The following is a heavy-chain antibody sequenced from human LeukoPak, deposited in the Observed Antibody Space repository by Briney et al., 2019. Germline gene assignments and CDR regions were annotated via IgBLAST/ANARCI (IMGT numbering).Heavy chain of an antibody. CDR3: ARAASSSWYGNDAFDY. CDR1: GGSISSGSYY. J-gene: IGHJ4*02. CDR2: IYTSGST. D-gene: IGHD6-13*01. Sequence: SQTLSLTRTVSGGSISSGSYYWSWIRQPAGKGLEWIGRIYTSGSTNYNPSLKSRVTISVDTSKNQFSLKLSSVTAADTAVYYCARAASSSWYGNDAFDYWGQGTLVTVSS. V-gene: IGHV4-61*02.